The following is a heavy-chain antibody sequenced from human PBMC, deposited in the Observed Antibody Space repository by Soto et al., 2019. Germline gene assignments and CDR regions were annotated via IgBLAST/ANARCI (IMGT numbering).Heavy chain of an antibody. J-gene: IGHJ5*02. V-gene: IGHV1-69*04. CDR3: ARSPAQSVVPAAIGWFDP. CDR2: IIPILGTA. D-gene: IGHD2-2*01. CDR1: GGTFSSYA. Sequence: SVKVSCKASGGTFSSYAISWVRQAPGQGLEWMGRIIPILGTANYAQKFQGRVTITADKSTSTAYMELSSLRSEDTAVYYCARSPAQSVVPAAIGWFDPWGQGTLVTVSS.